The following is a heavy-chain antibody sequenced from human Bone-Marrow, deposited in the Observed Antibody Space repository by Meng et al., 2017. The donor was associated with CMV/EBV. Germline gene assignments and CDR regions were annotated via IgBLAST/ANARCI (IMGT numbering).Heavy chain of an antibody. D-gene: IGHD2-2*02. J-gene: IGHJ4*02. CDR2: MNPNSGNT. CDR3: ARVLKGYCSSTSCYTLGY. CDR1: GYTFTSYD. V-gene: IGHV1-8*03. Sequence: ASVKVSCKASGYTFTSYDINWVRQATGQGLEWMGWMNPNSGNTGYAQKFQGRVTITRNTSISTAYMELSSLRSEDTAVYYCARVLKGYCSSTSCYTLGYWGQGTLVPVSS.